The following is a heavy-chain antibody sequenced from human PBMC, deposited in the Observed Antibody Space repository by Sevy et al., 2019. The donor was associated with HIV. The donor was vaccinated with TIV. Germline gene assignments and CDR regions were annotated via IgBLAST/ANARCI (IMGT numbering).Heavy chain of an antibody. CDR2: IYDSGSA. D-gene: IGHD3-3*01. V-gene: IGHV4-4*07. CDR1: GDSISNYY. Sequence: SETLSLTCTVSGDSISNYYWSWIRQPAGKGLEWIGRIYDSGSATYNPSLESRVTMSADTTKNQLSLKLNSVTAADTAVYHCARDRVTIFGVTIDYYFDYWGQGTLVTVSS. CDR3: ARDRVTIFGVTIDYYFDY. J-gene: IGHJ4*02.